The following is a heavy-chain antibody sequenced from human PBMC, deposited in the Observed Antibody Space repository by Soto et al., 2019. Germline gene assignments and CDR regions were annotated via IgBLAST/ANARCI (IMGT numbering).Heavy chain of an antibody. Sequence: PGESLKISCKGSGYSFTSYWIVWVRQMPGKGLEWMGIIYPGDSDTRYSPSFQGQVTISADKSISTAYLQWSSLKASDTAMYYCARRMKGGYSYGYGPNYYYYGMDVWAKGPRSPSP. CDR2: IYPGDSDT. CDR1: GYSFTSYW. CDR3: ARRMKGGYSYGYGPNYYYYGMDV. D-gene: IGHD5-18*01. V-gene: IGHV5-51*01. J-gene: IGHJ6*02.